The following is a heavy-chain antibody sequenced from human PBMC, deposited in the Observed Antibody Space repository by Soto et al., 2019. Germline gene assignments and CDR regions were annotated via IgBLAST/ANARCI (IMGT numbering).Heavy chain of an antibody. CDR2: INHSGST. J-gene: IGHJ5*02. Sequence: SETLSLTCAVYGGSFSGYYWSWIRQPPGKGLEWIGEINHSGSTNYNPSLKSRVTISVDTSKNQFSLKLSSVTAADTAVYYCARGGREYGSSWYLARFDPWGQGTLVTVSS. CDR3: ARGGREYGSSWYLARFDP. V-gene: IGHV4-34*01. D-gene: IGHD6-13*01. CDR1: GGSFSGYY.